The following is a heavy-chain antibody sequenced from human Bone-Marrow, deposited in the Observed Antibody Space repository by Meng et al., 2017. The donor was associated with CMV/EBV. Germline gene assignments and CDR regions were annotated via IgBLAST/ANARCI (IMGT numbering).Heavy chain of an antibody. Sequence: ASVKVSCKASGYTFTSYFMHWVRQAPGQGLEWMGIINPSGGSTGYAQKFQGRVTMTRDTSTSTVYMELSSLRSEDTAVYYCARVASIAAPFDYWGQGTLVTVSS. CDR2: INPSGGST. V-gene: IGHV1-46*01. D-gene: IGHD6-13*01. CDR3: ARVASIAAPFDY. CDR1: GYTFTSYF. J-gene: IGHJ4*02.